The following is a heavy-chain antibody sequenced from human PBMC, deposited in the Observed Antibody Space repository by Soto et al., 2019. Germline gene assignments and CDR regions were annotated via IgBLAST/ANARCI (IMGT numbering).Heavy chain of an antibody. CDR3: ARDWFDA. CDR1: GFTFSNYW. J-gene: IGHJ5*02. Sequence: GGSLRLSCVASGFTFSNYWMSWVRQAPGKELEWVANMKKDGSQKYYVDSVKGRFTISRDNARNSLYLQMNSLRVEDTAVYYCARDWFDAWGQGTLVTVSS. V-gene: IGHV3-7*01. CDR2: MKKDGSQK.